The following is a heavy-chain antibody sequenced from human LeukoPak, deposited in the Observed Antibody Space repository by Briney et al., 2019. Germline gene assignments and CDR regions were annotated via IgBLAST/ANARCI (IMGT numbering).Heavy chain of an antibody. Sequence: VASVKVSCKASGHTFTGYYMHWVRQAPGQGLEWMGWINPNSGGTNYAQKFQGRVTMTRDTSISTAYMELSRLRSDDTAVYYCARDLNSYGYGYFDLWGRGTLVTVSS. CDR2: INPNSGGT. CDR3: ARDLNSYGYGYFDL. J-gene: IGHJ2*01. CDR1: GHTFTGYY. V-gene: IGHV1-2*02. D-gene: IGHD5-18*01.